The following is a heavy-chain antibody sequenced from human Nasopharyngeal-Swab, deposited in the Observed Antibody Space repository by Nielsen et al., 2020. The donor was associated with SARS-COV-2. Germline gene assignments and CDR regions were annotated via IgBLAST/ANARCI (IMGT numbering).Heavy chain of an antibody. V-gene: IGHV3-48*03. CDR2: ISSSGSTI. CDR3: ARDAFDDILTGYYYYFDY. D-gene: IGHD3-9*01. Sequence: SLKISCAASGFIFSSYEMNWVRQAPGKGLEWVSYISSSGSTIYYADSVKGRFTISRDNAKNSLYLQMNSLRAEDTAVYYCARDAFDDILTGYYYYFDYWGQGTLVTVSS. J-gene: IGHJ4*02. CDR1: GFIFSSYE.